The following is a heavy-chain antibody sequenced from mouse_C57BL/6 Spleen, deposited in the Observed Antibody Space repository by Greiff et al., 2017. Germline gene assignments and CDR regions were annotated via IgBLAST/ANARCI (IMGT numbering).Heavy chain of an antibody. Sequence: EVQGAESGEGLVKPGGSLKLSCAASGFTFSSYAMSWVRQTPEKRLEWVAYISSGGDYIYYADTVKGRFTISRDNARNTLYLQMSSLKTEDTAMYYCTRDPYYGSRRDWYFGVWGTGTTVTVSS. D-gene: IGHD1-1*01. CDR3: TRDPYYGSRRDWYFGV. J-gene: IGHJ1*03. CDR1: GFTFSSYA. V-gene: IGHV5-9-1*02. CDR2: ISSGGDYI.